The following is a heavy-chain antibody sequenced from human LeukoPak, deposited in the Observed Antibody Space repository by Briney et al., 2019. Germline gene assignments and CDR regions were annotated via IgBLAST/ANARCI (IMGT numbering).Heavy chain of an antibody. CDR2: INPNSGGT. V-gene: IGHV1-2*02. J-gene: IGHJ4*02. D-gene: IGHD3-9*01. Sequence: ASVKVSCKASGGTFSSYTFSWVRQAPGQGLEWMGWINPNSGGTNYAQKFQGRVTMTRDTSITTAYMDLSRLRSDDTAVYYCARGVGGNARWRNFDWSKKIPMRDYFDYWGQGTLVTVSS. CDR3: ARGVGGNARWRNFDWSKKIPMRDYFDY. CDR1: GGTFSSYT.